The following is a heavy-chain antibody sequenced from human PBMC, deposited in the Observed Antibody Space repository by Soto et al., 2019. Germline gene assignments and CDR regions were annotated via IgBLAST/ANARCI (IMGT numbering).Heavy chain of an antibody. CDR1: EFTFSSYA. D-gene: IGHD3-3*01. Sequence: PGGSLRLSCAASEFTFSSYARSWVRQAPGKGLEWVSAISGSGGSTYYADSVKGRFTISRDNSKNTLYLQMNSLRAEDTAVYYCAKDGDFWSSFVTYYYYGMDVWGQGTTVTVSS. CDR3: AKDGDFWSSFVTYYYYGMDV. J-gene: IGHJ6*02. CDR2: ISGSGGST. V-gene: IGHV3-23*01.